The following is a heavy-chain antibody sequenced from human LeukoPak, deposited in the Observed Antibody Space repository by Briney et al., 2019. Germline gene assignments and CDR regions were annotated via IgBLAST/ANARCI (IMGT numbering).Heavy chain of an antibody. J-gene: IGHJ4*02. CDR1: GFTFSSYW. Sequence: PGGSLRLSCAASGFTFSSYWMHWVRQAPGKGLVWVSRISSDGSSTSYADSVKGRFTISRDDVKNMLYLQMNSLRVEDTGLYYCSTVEHFWGQGTLVTVSS. D-gene: IGHD1/OR15-1a*01. V-gene: IGHV3-74*01. CDR3: STVEHF. CDR2: ISSDGSST.